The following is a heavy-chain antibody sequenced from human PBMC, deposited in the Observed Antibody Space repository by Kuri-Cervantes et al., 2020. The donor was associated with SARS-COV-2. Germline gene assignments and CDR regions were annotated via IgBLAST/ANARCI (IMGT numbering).Heavy chain of an antibody. CDR1: GGSISSGGYY. Sequence: GSLRLSCTASGGSISSGGYYWSWIRQHPGKGLEWIWYIYYSGSINYNPSLKSRLTISVDTSKNQFSLKLSSVTAADTAVYYRARGTNIAAAGTLDYWGQGTLVTVSS. V-gene: IGHV4-61*08. D-gene: IGHD6-13*01. CDR3: ARGTNIAAAGTLDY. J-gene: IGHJ4*02. CDR2: IYYSGSI.